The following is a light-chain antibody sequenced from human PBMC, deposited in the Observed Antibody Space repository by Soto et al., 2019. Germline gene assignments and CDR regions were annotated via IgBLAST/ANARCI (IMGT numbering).Light chain of an antibody. CDR2: RNS. J-gene: IGLJ2*01. Sequence: QSVLTQPPSACGTPGQRVTISCSGSSSNIGSNYVYWYQQLPGTVPQLLIYRNSERPSGVPDRFSGSKSGTSASLAISGLRSEDEADYYCAAWDVSLSGVAFGGGTKLTVL. CDR1: SSNIGSNY. V-gene: IGLV1-47*01. CDR3: AAWDVSLSGVA.